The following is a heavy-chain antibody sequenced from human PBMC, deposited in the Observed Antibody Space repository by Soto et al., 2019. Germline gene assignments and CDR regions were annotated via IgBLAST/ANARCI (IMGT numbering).Heavy chain of an antibody. V-gene: IGHV4-34*01. CDR3: ARVTGRGGKGDVLTGRDAFDS. CDR2: VHQRGGT. Sequence: QVQLQQWGAGLLKPSETLSLTCAVSGGSFSDNFWSWVRQPPGKGLEWIGEVHQRGGTNYNPSFKSRATVSIDTSKKPFSLNLRSVTAADTAAYYCARVTGRGGKGDVLTGRDAFDSWGQRTMVTVSS. D-gene: IGHD3-9*01. CDR1: GGSFSDNF. J-gene: IGHJ3*02.